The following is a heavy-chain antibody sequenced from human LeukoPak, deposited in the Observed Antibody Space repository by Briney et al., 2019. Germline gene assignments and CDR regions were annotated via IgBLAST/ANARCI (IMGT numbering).Heavy chain of an antibody. CDR2: IYHSGST. J-gene: IGHJ3*02. CDR1: GGSISNGGYS. CDR3: ARSITIFGVPSREAFDI. D-gene: IGHD3-3*01. Sequence: SSETLSLTCAVSGGSISNGGYSWSWIRQPPGKGLEWIGYIYHSGSTYYNPSLKSRVTISVDRSKNQFSLKLSSVTAADTAVYYCARSITIFGVPSREAFDIWGQGTMVTVSS. V-gene: IGHV4-30-2*01.